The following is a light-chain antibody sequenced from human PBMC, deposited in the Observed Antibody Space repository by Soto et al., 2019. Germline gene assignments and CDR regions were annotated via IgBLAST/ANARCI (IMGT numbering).Light chain of an antibody. J-gene: IGKJ1*01. CDR1: QSVRSNF. V-gene: IGKV3-20*01. CDR3: QCYASLRT. Sequence: EIVLTQSPGTLSLSPGERATLSCRASQSVRSNFLAWYQQKPGQAPRLLIYGASNRATGIPDRFSGSGSGTDFTLTITRLEPQDFAMYYCQCYASLRTFVQGTKVDIK. CDR2: GAS.